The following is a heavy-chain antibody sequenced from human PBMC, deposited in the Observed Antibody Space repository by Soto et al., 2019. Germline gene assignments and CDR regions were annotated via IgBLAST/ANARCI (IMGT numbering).Heavy chain of an antibody. Sequence: EVQLVESGGGLVQPGGSLRLSCAASGFTFSSYWMSWVRQAPGKGLEWVANIKQDGSEKYYVDSVKGRFTISRDNAKNSLYLQMNSMRAEDTAVYYCARASFLLIAVAGELDYWGQGTLVTVSS. CDR2: IKQDGSEK. J-gene: IGHJ4*02. D-gene: IGHD6-19*01. CDR3: ARASFLLIAVAGELDY. CDR1: GFTFSSYW. V-gene: IGHV3-7*05.